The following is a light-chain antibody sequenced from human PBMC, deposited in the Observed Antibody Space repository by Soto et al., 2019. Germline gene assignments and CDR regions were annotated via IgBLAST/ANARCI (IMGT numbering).Light chain of an antibody. CDR3: QHYGSSPTWT. CDR1: QSVTSTY. Sequence: EIVLTQSPGTLSLSPGERATLSCRASQSVTSTYLAWYHQRPGQAPRLLIYGASTMAAGIPDRFSGSGSGADFTLTISRLEPEDFAVYYCQHYGSSPTWTFGQGTKVEIK. V-gene: IGKV3-20*01. J-gene: IGKJ1*01. CDR2: GAS.